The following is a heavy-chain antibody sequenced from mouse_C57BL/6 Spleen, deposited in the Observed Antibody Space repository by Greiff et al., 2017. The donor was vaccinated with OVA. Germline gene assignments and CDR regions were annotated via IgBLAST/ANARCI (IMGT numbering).Heavy chain of an antibody. V-gene: IGHV1-19*01. Sequence: EVQLQQSGPVLVKPGASVKMSCKASGYTFTDYYMNWVKQSPGKSLEWIGVINPYNGGTSYNQKFKGKATLTVDKSSSTAYMERNSLTSEDSAVYYCARGDYYGSSYDAMDYWGQGTSGTVSS. CDR2: INPYNGGT. CDR1: GYTFTDYY. D-gene: IGHD1-1*01. J-gene: IGHJ4*01. CDR3: ARGDYYGSSYDAMDY.